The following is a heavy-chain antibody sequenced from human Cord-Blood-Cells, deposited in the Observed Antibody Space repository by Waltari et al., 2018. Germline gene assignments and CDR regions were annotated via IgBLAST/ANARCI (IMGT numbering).Heavy chain of an antibody. CDR1: GGSFSGYY. Sequence: QVQLQQWGAGLLKPSETLSLTCAVYGGSFSGYYWSWIRPRPGEGLGWSGEINHSGSTNYNPSLKSRVTISVDTSKNQFSLKLGSVTAADTAVYYCARRRTGTFIPYYYYYMDVWGKGTTVTVSS. D-gene: IGHD1-1*01. V-gene: IGHV4-34*01. CDR3: ARRRTGTFIPYYYYYMDV. J-gene: IGHJ6*03. CDR2: INHSGST.